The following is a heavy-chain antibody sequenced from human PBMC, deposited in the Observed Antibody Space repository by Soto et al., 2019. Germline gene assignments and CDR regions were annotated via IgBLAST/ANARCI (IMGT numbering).Heavy chain of an antibody. Sequence: QVQLQQWGAGLLKPSETLSLTCAGYGGSFSGYYWSWVRPPPGKGLEWIGGINHSGSTNYNPSLKSRVTISVDTSKNQVSMKLSSVTAADTAVYYCARGREGYSSGWYVDWGQGTLVTVSS. V-gene: IGHV4-34*01. CDR2: INHSGST. CDR1: GGSFSGYY. D-gene: IGHD6-13*01. J-gene: IGHJ4*02. CDR3: ARGREGYSSGWYVD.